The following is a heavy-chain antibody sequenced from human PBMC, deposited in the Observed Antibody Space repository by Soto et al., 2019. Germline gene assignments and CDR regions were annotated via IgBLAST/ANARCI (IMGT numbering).Heavy chain of an antibody. Sequence: GGSLSLSCAASGFTFSEYAMTWVRQAPGKGLEWVAVISYDGSNKYYADSVKGRFTISRDNSKNTLYLQMNSLRAEDTAVYYCAKDLFYYYDSSGFPLGDYWGQGTLVTVSS. D-gene: IGHD3-22*01. J-gene: IGHJ4*02. V-gene: IGHV3-30*18. CDR1: GFTFSEYA. CDR3: AKDLFYYYDSSGFPLGDY. CDR2: ISYDGSNK.